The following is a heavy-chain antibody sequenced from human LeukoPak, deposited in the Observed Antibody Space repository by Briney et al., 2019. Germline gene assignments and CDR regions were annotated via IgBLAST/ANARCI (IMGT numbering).Heavy chain of an antibody. Sequence: GESLKISCKGSGXRFTSYWIGWVRQMPGKDLEWLGIIHPGDSNSRYSPSFQGQVTISADMSISTAYLQWSSLKASDTAMYYCARQTPGHYGMDVWGQGTTVTVSS. V-gene: IGHV5-51*01. CDR1: GXRFTSYW. CDR3: ARQTPGHYGMDV. J-gene: IGHJ6*02. CDR2: IHPGDSNS.